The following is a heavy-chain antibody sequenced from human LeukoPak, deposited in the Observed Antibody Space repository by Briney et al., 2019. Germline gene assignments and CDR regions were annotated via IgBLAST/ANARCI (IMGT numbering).Heavy chain of an antibody. V-gene: IGHV1-2*02. J-gene: IGHJ6*03. Sequence: GASVRVSCTASGYTFTGYYMHWVRQAPGQGLEWMGWINPNSGGTNYAQKFQGRVTMPRDTSISTAYMELSRLRSDDTAVYYCARGVGRFNTPGLDYYYYMDVWGKGTTVTVSS. CDR3: ARGVGRFNTPGLDYYYYMDV. CDR2: INPNSGGT. CDR1: GYTFTGYY. D-gene: IGHD2-2*02.